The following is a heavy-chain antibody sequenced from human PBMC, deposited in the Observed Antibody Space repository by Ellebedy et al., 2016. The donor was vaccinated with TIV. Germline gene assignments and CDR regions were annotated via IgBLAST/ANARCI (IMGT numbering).Heavy chain of an antibody. V-gene: IGHV3-7*01. CDR1: GFNFRSYW. Sequence: GESLKISCAASGFNFRSYWMTWVRQAPGKGLEWVAKIRQEDDEIYYVESVKGRFTISRDNAKNSLFLQMNSLRVEDTAVYYCARRASYGDYAVQVNPWFDPWGQGTLVTVSS. D-gene: IGHD4-17*01. CDR2: IRQEDDEI. CDR3: ARRASYGDYAVQVNPWFDP. J-gene: IGHJ5*02.